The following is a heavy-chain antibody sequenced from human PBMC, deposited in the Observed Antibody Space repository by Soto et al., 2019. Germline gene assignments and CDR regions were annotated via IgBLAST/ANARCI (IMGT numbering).Heavy chain of an antibody. CDR1: GGSFSGYY. Sequence: QGQLQQWGAGLLKPSETLSLTCAVYGGSFSGYYWTWIRQPPGTGLEWMGEINHSGSTNYNPSLKSRVTISVDTSKNQFSLKLTSVTAADTAVYYCARDKITGLFDYWGQGTLVTVSS. D-gene: IGHD2-8*02. CDR3: ARDKITGLFDY. V-gene: IGHV4-34*01. CDR2: INHSGST. J-gene: IGHJ4*02.